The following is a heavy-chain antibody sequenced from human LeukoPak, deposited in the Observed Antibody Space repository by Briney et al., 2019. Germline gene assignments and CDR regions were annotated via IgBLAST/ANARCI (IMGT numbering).Heavy chain of an antibody. Sequence: GGSLRLSCAVSGFIFSDYGFHWVRQAPGKGLEWVAVTRSDGSIKQYADSVKGRFTISRDDSKSTLYLQMNSLKSEDTAVYYCARWGGTRQYYFDYWGRGTLVTVSS. V-gene: IGHV3-33*01. CDR3: ARWGGTRQYYFDY. CDR2: TRSDGSIK. J-gene: IGHJ4*02. CDR1: GFIFSDYG. D-gene: IGHD1-1*01.